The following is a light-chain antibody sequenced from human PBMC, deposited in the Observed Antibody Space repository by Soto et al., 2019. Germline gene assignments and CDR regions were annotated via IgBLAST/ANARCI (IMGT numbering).Light chain of an antibody. CDR2: DVS. V-gene: IGLV2-14*01. J-gene: IGLJ1*01. Sequence: QSALTQPASVSGSPGQSITISCTGTSSDVGGFNYVSWYQQHPGKAPKVMIYDVSNRPSGVSNRFSGSKSGNTASLTISGLQAEDAADYYCSSYTSSSTLGYVFGTGTKLTVL. CDR1: SSDVGGFNY. CDR3: SSYTSSSTLGYV.